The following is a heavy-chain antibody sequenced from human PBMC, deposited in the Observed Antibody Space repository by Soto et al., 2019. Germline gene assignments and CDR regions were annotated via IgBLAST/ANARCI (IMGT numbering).Heavy chain of an antibody. CDR2: IYYSGST. CDR3: ARGVGVVTFCDY. J-gene: IGHJ4*02. Sequence: QVQLQESGPGLVKPSETLSLTCTVSGGSVSSGSYYWSWIRQPPGKGLEWIGYIYYSGSTNYNPPLKSRVTISVDTSKNQFSLKLSSVTAADTAVYYCARGVGVVTFCDYWGQGTLVTVSS. D-gene: IGHD3-3*01. CDR1: GGSVSSGSYY. V-gene: IGHV4-61*01.